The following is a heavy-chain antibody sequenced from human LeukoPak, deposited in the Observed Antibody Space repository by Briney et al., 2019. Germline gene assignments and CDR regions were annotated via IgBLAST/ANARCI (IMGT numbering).Heavy chain of an antibody. D-gene: IGHD1-26*01. J-gene: IGHJ4*02. V-gene: IGHV3-30*02. Sequence: GGSLRLSCAASGFIFSNYGMHWVRQAPGKGLEWVAYIRHDGIDNFYEDSVKGRFTISRDNSKNTLYLQMNSLRAEDTAVYYCARDPQIKVGATNYYFDYWGQGTLVTVSS. CDR3: ARDPQIKVGATNYYFDY. CDR2: IRHDGIDN. CDR1: GFIFSNYG.